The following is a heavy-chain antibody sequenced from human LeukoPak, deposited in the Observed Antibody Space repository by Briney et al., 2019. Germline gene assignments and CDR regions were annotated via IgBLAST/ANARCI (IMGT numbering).Heavy chain of an antibody. CDR2: IKSDGST. CDR1: GFTFSSYR. V-gene: IGHV3-74*01. J-gene: IGHJ1*01. Sequence: GGSLRLSCAASGFTFSSYRMHWVRQAPGKGLVWVSRIKSDGSTNYADSVRGRFTISRDNAKNTVSLQMNSLRAEDTGVYYCARAPSEIGGYYPEYFRHWGQGTLVTVSS. CDR3: ARAPSEIGGYYPEYFRH. D-gene: IGHD3-22*01.